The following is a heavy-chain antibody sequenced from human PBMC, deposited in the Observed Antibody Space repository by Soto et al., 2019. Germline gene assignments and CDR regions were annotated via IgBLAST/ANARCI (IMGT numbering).Heavy chain of an antibody. CDR3: ARGEWLGERRFDP. J-gene: IGHJ5*02. D-gene: IGHD3-16*01. CDR1: GGSISSGGYY. V-gene: IGHV4-31*03. Sequence: QVQLQESGPGLVKPSQTLSLTCTVSGGSISSGGYYWSWIRQHPGKGLEWIGYIYYSGSTYYNPSLKSRVNXSXDXXKNQFSLNLSSVTAADTAVYSCARGEWLGERRFDPWGQGTLVTVSS. CDR2: IYYSGST.